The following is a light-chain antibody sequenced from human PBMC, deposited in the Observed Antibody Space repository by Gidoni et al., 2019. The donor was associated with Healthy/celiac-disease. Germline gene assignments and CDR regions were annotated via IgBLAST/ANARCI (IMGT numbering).Light chain of an antibody. CDR2: AAS. CDR3: LQDYNYPRT. CDR1: QGIRND. V-gene: IGKV1-6*01. J-gene: IGKJ1*01. Sequence: AIQMTQSPSSLSASVGDRFTITCRASQGIRNDLGWYQQKPGKAPKLLIYAASRLQSGVPSRFSGSVSGTDFTFTISSLQPEDFATYYCLQDYNYPRTFGQGTKVEIK.